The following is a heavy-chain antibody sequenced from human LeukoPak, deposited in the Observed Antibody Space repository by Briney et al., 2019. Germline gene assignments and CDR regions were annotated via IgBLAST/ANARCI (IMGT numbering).Heavy chain of an antibody. Sequence: SETLSLTCTVSGGSISSSSYYWGWIRQPPGKGLEWIGSIYYSGSTYYNPSLKSRVTISVDTSKNQFSLKLSSVTAADTAVYYCARVKIPRGYYFDYWGQGTLVTVSS. CDR3: ARVKIPRGYYFDY. CDR1: GGSISSSSYY. CDR2: IYYSGST. V-gene: IGHV4-39*07. J-gene: IGHJ4*02.